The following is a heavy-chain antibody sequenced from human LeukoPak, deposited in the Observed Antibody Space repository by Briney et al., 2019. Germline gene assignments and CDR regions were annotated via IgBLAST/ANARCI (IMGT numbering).Heavy chain of an antibody. CDR2: IYYSGST. CDR3: ARAKLVDDAFDI. CDR1: GGSISSSSYY. Sequence: SETLSLTCTASGGSISSSSYYWGWIRQPPGKGLEWIGYIYYSGSTNYNPSLKSRVTISVDTSKNQFSLKLSSVTAADTAVYYCARAKLVDDAFDIWGQGTMVTVSS. J-gene: IGHJ3*02. V-gene: IGHV4-61*05.